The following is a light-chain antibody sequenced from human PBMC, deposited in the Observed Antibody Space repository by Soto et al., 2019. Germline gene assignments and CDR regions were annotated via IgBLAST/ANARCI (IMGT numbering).Light chain of an antibody. J-gene: IGKJ1*01. CDR1: QIIANN. V-gene: IGKV3-15*01. CDR3: QQYGSLSWT. Sequence: EIVLIQFPATLSVSPGERAPLSCRASQIIANNLAWYQQKPGQAPRLLIYGASTRAPGIPARFSGSGSGTEFTLTISSLQSEDFAIYYCQQYGSLSWTFGQGTKVDIK. CDR2: GAS.